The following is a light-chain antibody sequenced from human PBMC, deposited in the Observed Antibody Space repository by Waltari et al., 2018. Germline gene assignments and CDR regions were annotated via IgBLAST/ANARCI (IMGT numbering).Light chain of an antibody. Sequence: QSALTQPASVSGSPGQSITISCSGTDSDVGAYDFVSWYQQHPGKAPHLIIYEVSNRPSGLSNRFSAAKSGNTASLTIPGLQAEDEADDYCSSYTTSSAPGVFGTGTRVTVL. J-gene: IGLJ1*01. CDR3: SSYTTSSAPGV. CDR1: DSDVGAYDF. CDR2: EVS. V-gene: IGLV2-14*01.